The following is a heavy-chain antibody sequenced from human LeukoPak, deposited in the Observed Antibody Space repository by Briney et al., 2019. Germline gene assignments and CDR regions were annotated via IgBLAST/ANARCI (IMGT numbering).Heavy chain of an antibody. V-gene: IGHV3-21*01. CDR3: ARAPGYRSFLDY. CDR2: ISSSSSYI. Sequence: GGSLRLPCAASGFTFSSYGMSWVRQAPGKGLEWVSFISSSSSYIYYADSVKGRFTISRDNAKNSLYLQMNSLRAEDTAVYYCARAPGYRSFLDYWGQGTLVTVSS. J-gene: IGHJ4*02. CDR1: GFTFSSYG. D-gene: IGHD6-13*01.